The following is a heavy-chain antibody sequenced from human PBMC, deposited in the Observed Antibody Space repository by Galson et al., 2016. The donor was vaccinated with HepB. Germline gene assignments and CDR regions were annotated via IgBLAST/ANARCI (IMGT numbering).Heavy chain of an antibody. CDR2: ISGST. V-gene: IGHV3-23*01. D-gene: IGHD6-13*01. Sequence: SLRLSCAASGFTFNSFVMTWVRQAPGKGLEWVSSISGSTYYADSVKGRFTISRNNAKNTPYLQMNSLRAENTAVYYCAAHSAKDYWGQGTLVTVSS. J-gene: IGHJ4*02. CDR1: GFTFNSFV. CDR3: AAHSAKDY.